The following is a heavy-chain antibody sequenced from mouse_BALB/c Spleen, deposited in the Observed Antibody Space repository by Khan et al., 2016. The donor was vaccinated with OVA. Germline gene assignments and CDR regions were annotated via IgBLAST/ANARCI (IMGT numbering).Heavy chain of an antibody. Sequence: EVQLQESGPSLVKPSQTLSLTCSVTGDSITSGYWNWIRKFPGNKLEYMGYISYSGNSYYNPSLKSRISITRDTSKNQYYLQLNSVPTEDTATFFCACELRGFAYWGQGTLVTVPA. CDR2: ISYSGNS. V-gene: IGHV3-8*02. D-gene: IGHD1-1*01. CDR1: GDSITSGY. CDR3: ACELRGFAY. J-gene: IGHJ3*01.